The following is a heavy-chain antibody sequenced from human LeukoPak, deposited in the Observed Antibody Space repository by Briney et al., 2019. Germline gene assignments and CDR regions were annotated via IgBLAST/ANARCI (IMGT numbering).Heavy chain of an antibody. CDR3: ARAPKPSITIFGVVPLGYYYCMDV. CDR2: ISGSNGNT. V-gene: IGHV1-18*01. Sequence: ASVKVPCKASGYTFNRYGISWVRQAPGQGLEWIGWISGSNGNTNYAQRFQGRVTMTTDTSTSTAYMELRSLRSDDTAVYYCARAPKPSITIFGVVPLGYYYCMDVWGKGTTVTVSS. J-gene: IGHJ6*03. CDR1: GYTFNRYG. D-gene: IGHD3-3*01.